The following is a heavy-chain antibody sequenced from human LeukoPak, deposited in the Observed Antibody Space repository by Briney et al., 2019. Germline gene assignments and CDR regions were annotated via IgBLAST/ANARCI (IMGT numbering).Heavy chain of an antibody. D-gene: IGHD3-22*01. Sequence: PSETLSLTCAVYGGSFSGYYWSWIRQPPGKGLEWIGEINHSGSTNYNPSLKSRVTISVDTSKNQFSLKLSSVTAADTAVYYCARETSYYYDSSGPNWFDPWGQGTLVTVSS. V-gene: IGHV4-34*01. CDR3: ARETSYYYDSSGPNWFDP. CDR2: INHSGST. CDR1: GGSFSGYY. J-gene: IGHJ5*02.